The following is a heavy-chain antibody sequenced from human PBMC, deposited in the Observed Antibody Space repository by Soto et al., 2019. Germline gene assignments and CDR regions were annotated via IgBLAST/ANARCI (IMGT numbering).Heavy chain of an antibody. J-gene: IGHJ4*02. V-gene: IGHV1-2*02. CDR2: INPNSGAT. D-gene: IGHD4-17*01. Sequence: QVQLVQSGAEVKKPGASVKVSCKTSGYTFIAYYLHWVRQAPGKGPEWMGWINPNSGATNYAWEFPGRVTLTRDTSINIAYMELTSLRSADTAVYYCARDDYGGNSGILVASWGQGTLVTVPS. CDR1: GYTFIAYY. CDR3: ARDDYGGNSGILVAS.